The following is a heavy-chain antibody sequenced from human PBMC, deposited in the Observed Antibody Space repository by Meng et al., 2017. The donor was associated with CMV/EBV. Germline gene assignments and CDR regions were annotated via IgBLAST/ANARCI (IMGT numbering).Heavy chain of an antibody. J-gene: IGHJ4*02. CDR1: GFTFSSYS. V-gene: IGHV3-21*01. Sequence: GGSLRLSCAASGFTFSSYSMNWVRQAPGKGLKWVSSISSSSSYIYYADSVKGRFTISRDNAKNSLYLQMNSLRAEDTAVYYCARGNDFWSGPDDYWGQGTLVTVSS. D-gene: IGHD3-3*01. CDR2: ISSSSSYI. CDR3: ARGNDFWSGPDDY.